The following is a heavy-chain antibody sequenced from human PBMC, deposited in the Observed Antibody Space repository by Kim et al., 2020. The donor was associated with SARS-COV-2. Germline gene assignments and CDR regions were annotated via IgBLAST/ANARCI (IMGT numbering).Heavy chain of an antibody. CDR1: GGSISSYY. CDR2: IYYSGST. V-gene: IGHV4-59*13. CDR3: SREVGGDWFDP. D-gene: IGHD1-26*01. J-gene: IGHJ5*02. Sequence: SETLSLTCTVSGGSISSYYWSWIRQPPGKGLEWIGYIYYSGSTHYNPSLKSRVTISVDTSKNQFSLKLSSVTAADTAVYCCSREVGGDWFDPWGQGTLVTVSS.